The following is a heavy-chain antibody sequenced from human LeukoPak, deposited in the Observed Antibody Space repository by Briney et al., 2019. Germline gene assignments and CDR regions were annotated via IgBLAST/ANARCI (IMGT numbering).Heavy chain of an antibody. V-gene: IGHV5-51*01. D-gene: IGHD4-23*01. Sequence: GESLKISCKGSGYSFTSYCIGWVRQMPGKGLEWMGIIYPGDSDTRYSPSFQGQVTISADKYISTAYLQWSSLKAADTAMYYCARHMTTVVIAPDYWGQGTLVTVSS. CDR2: IYPGDSDT. CDR1: GYSFTSYC. J-gene: IGHJ4*02. CDR3: ARHMTTVVIAPDY.